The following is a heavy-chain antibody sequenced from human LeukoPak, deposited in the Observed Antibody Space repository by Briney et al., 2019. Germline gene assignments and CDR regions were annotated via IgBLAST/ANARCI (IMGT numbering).Heavy chain of an antibody. Sequence: GGSLRLSCAASGFTLSSYWMSWVRQAPGKGLEWVANIKQDGSEKYYVDSVKGRFTISRDNAKNSLYLQMNSLRAEDTAVYYCAREGRDGYNSHFDYWGQGTLVTVSS. V-gene: IGHV3-7*01. CDR3: AREGRDGYNSHFDY. CDR2: IKQDGSEK. CDR1: GFTLSSYW. J-gene: IGHJ4*02. D-gene: IGHD5-24*01.